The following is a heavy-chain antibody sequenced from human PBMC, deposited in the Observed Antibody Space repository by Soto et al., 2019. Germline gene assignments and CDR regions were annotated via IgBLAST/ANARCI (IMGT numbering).Heavy chain of an antibody. D-gene: IGHD3-22*01. CDR2: IKSKTDGGTT. V-gene: IGHV3-15*07. CDR1: GFTFSNAW. CDR3: TTDGTHYYDSSGYYSFYYGMDV. J-gene: IGHJ6*02. Sequence: EVQLVESGGGLVKPGGSLRLSCAASGFTFSNAWMNWVRQAPGKGLEWVGRIKSKTDGGTTDYAAPVKGRFTISRDDSKNTLYLQMNSLKTEDTAVYYCTTDGTHYYDSSGYYSFYYGMDVWGPGTTVTVSS.